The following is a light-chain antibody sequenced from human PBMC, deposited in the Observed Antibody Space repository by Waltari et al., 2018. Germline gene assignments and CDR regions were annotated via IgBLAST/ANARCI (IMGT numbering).Light chain of an antibody. CDR1: SSNIGSNT. V-gene: IGLV1-44*01. CDR2: GNN. J-gene: IGLJ3*02. Sequence: QSVLTQPPSASGTPGQGVTISCSGSSSNIGSNTVNWYQPLPGTAPKLLIYGNNQRPEGVLDRFSGAKSGPSASLAVSGRQSVDEAGYYWATWDGSLNAWLLGGGTKLT. CDR3: ATWDGSLNAWL.